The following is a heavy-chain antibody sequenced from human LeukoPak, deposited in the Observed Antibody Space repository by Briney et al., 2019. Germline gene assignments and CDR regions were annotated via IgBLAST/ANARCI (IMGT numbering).Heavy chain of an antibody. CDR1: GRPISIYY. CDR2: IYTSGST. D-gene: IGHD6-13*01. Sequence: KPSETLALTCTVSGRPISIYYRSWIRQPAGKGLEWVGRIYTSGSTNYNPSLKSRVTMSVDTSKNQFSLKLSSVTAADTAVYYCARDLDSYSSTWYPYSSGWYLDYWGQGTLVTVSS. CDR3: ARDLDSYSSTWYPYSSGWYLDY. J-gene: IGHJ4*02. V-gene: IGHV4-4*07.